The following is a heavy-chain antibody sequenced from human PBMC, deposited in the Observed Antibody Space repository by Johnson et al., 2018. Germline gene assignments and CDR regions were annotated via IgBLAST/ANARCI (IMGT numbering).Heavy chain of an antibody. Sequence: VQLVESGGGLVQPGGSLRLSCAASGFTVSSDYMSWVRQAPGKGLEWVSIIYSGGSTYYTDSVKGRFTISRDHSKNTTYLQMNSLRAEDTAVYYCARVTMIIVVTTNHGWGAFDVWGQGAMVTVSS. D-gene: IGHD3-22*01. J-gene: IGHJ3*01. CDR2: IYSGGST. CDR3: ARVTMIIVVTTNHGWGAFDV. CDR1: GFTVSSDY. V-gene: IGHV3-66*02.